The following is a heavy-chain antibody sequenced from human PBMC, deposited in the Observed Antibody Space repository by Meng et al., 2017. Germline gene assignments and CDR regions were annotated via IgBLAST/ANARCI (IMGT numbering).Heavy chain of an antibody. V-gene: IGHV4-4*02. CDR1: GGSISSSNW. CDR2: IYHSGST. CDR3: ARVVAATTLFLDY. D-gene: IGHD2-15*01. J-gene: IGHJ4*02. Sequence: HVLLEESGPGLVNPSGTLSLTCAVLGGSISSSNWWSWVRQPPGKGLEWIGEIYHSGSTNYNPSLKSRVTISVDKSKNQFSLKLSSVTAADTAVYYCARVVAATTLFLDYWGQGTLVTVSS.